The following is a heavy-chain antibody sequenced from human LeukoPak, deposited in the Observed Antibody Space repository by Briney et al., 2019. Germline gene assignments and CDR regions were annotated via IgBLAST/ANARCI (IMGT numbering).Heavy chain of an antibody. V-gene: IGHV1-2*02. CDR2: INPNSGDT. Sequence: ASVKVSCKASGYTFTGYYMHWVRQAPGQGLQWMGWINPNSGDTNYAQKFQGRVTMTRDMSISTAYMELSRLRSDDTAVYYCARGWEVGARRSHAFDIWGQGTMVTVSS. J-gene: IGHJ3*02. D-gene: IGHD1-26*01. CDR3: ARGWEVGARRSHAFDI. CDR1: GYTFTGYY.